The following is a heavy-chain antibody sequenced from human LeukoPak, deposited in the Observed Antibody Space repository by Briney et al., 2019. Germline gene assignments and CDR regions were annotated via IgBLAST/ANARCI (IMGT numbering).Heavy chain of an antibody. J-gene: IGHJ6*03. V-gene: IGHV1-2*02. Sequence: GASVKVSCKASGYTFTDYYMHWVRQDPGQGLEWMGWINPNSGGTNFAQKFQGRVSMTRDTSISTAYMELSRLRSDDTAVYFCARFPRVAATQYFYYNYYMDVWGKGTRVTVSS. CDR2: INPNSGGT. D-gene: IGHD2-15*01. CDR1: GYTFTDYY. CDR3: ARFPRVAATQYFYYNYYMDV.